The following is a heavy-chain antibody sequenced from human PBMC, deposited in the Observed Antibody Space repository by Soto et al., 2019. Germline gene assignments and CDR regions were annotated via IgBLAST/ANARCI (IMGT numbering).Heavy chain of an antibody. Sequence: ASVKVSCKASGYTFTSYGISWVRQAPGQGLEWMGWISAYNGNTNYAQKLQGRVNMTTDTSTSKAYMELRSLRSDDTAVYYCARDQDVLLWFGELLRFDYWGQGTLVTVSS. V-gene: IGHV1-18*01. CDR1: GYTFTSYG. D-gene: IGHD3-10*01. CDR3: ARDQDVLLWFGELLRFDY. CDR2: ISAYNGNT. J-gene: IGHJ4*02.